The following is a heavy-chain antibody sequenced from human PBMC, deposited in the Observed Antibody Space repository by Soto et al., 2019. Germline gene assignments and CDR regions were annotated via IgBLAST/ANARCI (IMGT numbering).Heavy chain of an antibody. J-gene: IGHJ6*02. Sequence: SETLSLTCTVSGGSISSGDYYWSWIRLPPGKGLEWIGYIYYSGSTYYNPSLKSRVTISVDTSKNQFSLKLSSVTAADTAVYYCARDQGYVAATKVYYYGMDVWGQGTTVTVSS. CDR1: GGSISSGDYY. V-gene: IGHV4-30-4*01. D-gene: IGHD2-15*01. CDR3: ARDQGYVAATKVYYYGMDV. CDR2: IYYSGST.